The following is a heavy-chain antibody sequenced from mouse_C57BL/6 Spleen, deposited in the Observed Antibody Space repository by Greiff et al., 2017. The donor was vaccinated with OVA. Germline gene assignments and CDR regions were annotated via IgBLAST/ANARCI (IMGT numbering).Heavy chain of an antibody. D-gene: IGHD4-1*01. CDR3: ARRGTGTSAMDY. J-gene: IGHJ4*01. CDR1: GYTFTSYW. CDR2: IDPSDSYT. Sequence: QVQLQQPGAELVKPGASVKLSCKASGYTFTSYWMQWVKQRPGQGLEWIGEIDPSDSYTNYNQKFKGKATLTVDTSSSTAYMQLSSLTSEDSAVDYCARRGTGTSAMDYWGQGTSVTVSS. V-gene: IGHV1-50*01.